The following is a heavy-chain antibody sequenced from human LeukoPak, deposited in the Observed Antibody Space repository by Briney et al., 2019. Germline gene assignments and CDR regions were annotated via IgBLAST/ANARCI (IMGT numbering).Heavy chain of an antibody. CDR3: ARDQDGFD. V-gene: IGHV3-48*01. D-gene: IGHD5-24*01. Sequence: PGGSLRLSCAASGFTFSSYSMNWVRQAPGKGLEWVSYISSSSSTIYYADSVKGRFTISRDNAKNSLYLQMNSLGAEDTAVYYCARDQDGFDWGQGTLVTVSS. CDR2: ISSSSSTI. J-gene: IGHJ4*02. CDR1: GFTFSSYS.